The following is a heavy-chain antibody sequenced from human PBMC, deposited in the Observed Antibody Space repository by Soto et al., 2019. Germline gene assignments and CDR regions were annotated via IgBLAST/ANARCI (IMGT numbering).Heavy chain of an antibody. CDR2: ISGRDSTT. CDR1: KFTFSSYA. J-gene: IGHJ4*02. CDR3: TTVFRVRQWLVLQDDY. Sequence: GGSLRLSCAASKFTFSSYAMSWVRQAPGKGLEWVSTISGRDSTTYYAAPVKGRFTISRDDSKNTLYLQMNSLKTEDTAVYYCTTVFRVRQWLVLQDDYWGQGTLVTVSS. D-gene: IGHD6-19*01. V-gene: IGHV3-23*01.